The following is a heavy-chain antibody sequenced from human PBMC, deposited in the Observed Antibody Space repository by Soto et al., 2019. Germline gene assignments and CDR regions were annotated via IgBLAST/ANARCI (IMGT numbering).Heavy chain of an antibody. CDR3: ARDYYDYVWGSCETFDI. V-gene: IGHV1-46*01. J-gene: IGHJ3*02. CDR2: INPSGGST. CDR1: GYTFTSYD. Sequence: ASVKVSCKASGYTFTSYDINWVRQATGQGLEWMGIINPSGGSTSYAQKFQGRVTMTRDTSTSTVYMELSSLRSEDTAVYYCARDYYDYVWGSCETFDIWGQGTMVTVSS. D-gene: IGHD3-16*01.